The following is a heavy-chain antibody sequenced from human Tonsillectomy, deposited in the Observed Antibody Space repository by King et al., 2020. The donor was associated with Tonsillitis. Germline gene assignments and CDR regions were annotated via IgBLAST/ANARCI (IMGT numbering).Heavy chain of an antibody. Sequence: QLVQSGAEVKKPGSSVKVSCKASGGTFSSYAISWVRQAPGQGLEWMGGIIPIFGTANYAQKFQGRVTITADESTSTAYMELSNLRSEDTAVYYCAREMGAAACISSVPYPNWFDPWGQGTLVTVSS. D-gene: IGHD6-13*01. J-gene: IGHJ5*02. CDR1: GGTFSSYA. CDR2: IIPIFGTA. V-gene: IGHV1-69*12. CDR3: AREMGAAACISSVPYPNWFDP.